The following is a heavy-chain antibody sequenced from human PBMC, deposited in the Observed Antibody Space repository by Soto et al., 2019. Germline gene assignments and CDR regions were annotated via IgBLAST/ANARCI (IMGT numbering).Heavy chain of an antibody. Sequence: ASVNVSCKASGYTFTTYGINWVRPAPGQSLEWMGWVSPYNGDTTYAQNFQGRVTMTTDTSTRTAYMELRSLRSGDTAVYYCAREVGHMDVWGQRTTVTVSS. V-gene: IGHV1-18*04. CDR2: VSPYNGDT. D-gene: IGHD2-2*01. CDR1: GYTFTTYG. CDR3: AREVGHMDV. J-gene: IGHJ6*02.